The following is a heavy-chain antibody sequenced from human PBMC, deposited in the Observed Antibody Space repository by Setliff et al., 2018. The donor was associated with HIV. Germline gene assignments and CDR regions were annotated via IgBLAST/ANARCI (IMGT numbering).Heavy chain of an antibody. CDR2: IYSSGST. D-gene: IGHD5-18*01. CDR3: ARGSRGYSFGAQLGYYFDY. Sequence: SETLSLTCTVSGDSISGFYWSWIRQPPGKGLECIGYIYSSGSTNYNPSLKSRVTISVDTSKNQFSLKLSSVTAADTAVYYCARGSRGYSFGAQLGYYFDYWGQGTLVTVSS. V-gene: IGHV4-59*01. J-gene: IGHJ4*02. CDR1: GDSISGFY.